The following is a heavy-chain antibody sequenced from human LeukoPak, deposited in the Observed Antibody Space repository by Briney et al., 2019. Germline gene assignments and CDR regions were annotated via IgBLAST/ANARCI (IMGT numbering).Heavy chain of an antibody. J-gene: IGHJ4*02. Sequence: GGSLRLSCAASGFTFSNYWMGWVRQAPGKRLEWVGNMNIDGSEKYYADSAKGRFTISRDNARNSVYLQMNSLRVEGTAGYYCARDPVEWELLLELWGRGTLVSVSS. CDR2: MNIDGSEK. V-gene: IGHV3-7*01. CDR1: GFTFSNYW. D-gene: IGHD1-26*01. CDR3: ARDPVEWELLLEL.